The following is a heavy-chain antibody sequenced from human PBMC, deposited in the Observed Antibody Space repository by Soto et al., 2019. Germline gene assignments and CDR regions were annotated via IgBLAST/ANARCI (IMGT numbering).Heavy chain of an antibody. Sequence: GGSLRLSCAASGFTFSSYAMHWVRQAPGKGLEWVAVISYDGSNKYYADSVKGRFTISRDNSKNTLYLQMNSLRAEDTAVYYCARVLRLRCLDPWGQGTLVTVSS. CDR3: ARVLRLRCLDP. CDR1: GFTFSSYA. J-gene: IGHJ5*02. CDR2: ISYDGSNK. D-gene: IGHD4-17*01. V-gene: IGHV3-30-3*01.